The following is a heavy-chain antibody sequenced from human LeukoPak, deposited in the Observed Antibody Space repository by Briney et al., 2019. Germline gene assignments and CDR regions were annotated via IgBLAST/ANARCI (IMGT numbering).Heavy chain of an antibody. Sequence: GRTLTLSCSGSGFTFGDYVMSWLRQAPGKGPEGVGFIRGNAYGGKTEYAASVKGRFTISRDDSKSIAYHQMNSLKTEDTAVYYCTRDEIATRPKGGYYYYSMDVWGKGTTVTVSS. D-gene: IGHD6-6*01. J-gene: IGHJ6*03. CDR1: GFTFGDYV. V-gene: IGHV3-49*03. CDR2: IRGNAYGGKT. CDR3: TRDEIATRPKGGYYYYSMDV.